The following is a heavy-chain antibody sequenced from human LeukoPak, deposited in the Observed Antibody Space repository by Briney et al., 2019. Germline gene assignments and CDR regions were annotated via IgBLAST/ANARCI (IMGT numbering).Heavy chain of an antibody. Sequence: PSETLSLTCAVYGGSFSGYYWSWIRQPPGKGLEWIGEINHSGSTNYNPSLKSRVTISVDTSKNQFSLKLSSVTAADTAVYYCARFVVGQWLINYWGQGALVTVSS. J-gene: IGHJ4*02. CDR2: INHSGST. CDR1: GGSFSGYY. CDR3: ARFVVGQWLINY. V-gene: IGHV4-34*01. D-gene: IGHD6-19*01.